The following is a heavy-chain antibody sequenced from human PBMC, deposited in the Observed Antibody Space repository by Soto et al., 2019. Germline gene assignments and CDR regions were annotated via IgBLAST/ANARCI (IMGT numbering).Heavy chain of an antibody. D-gene: IGHD2-2*01. Sequence: GESLKISCKGSGYSFASYWIVWVRQMPGKGLEWLGIIYPSDSNTKYNPALQGQVTFSADKSTNTAYLQWSSLRASHTATYYCASSPRGYCSSTSCRELGNYYGMDVWGQGTTVTVSS. CDR3: ASSPRGYCSSTSCRELGNYYGMDV. CDR2: IYPSDSNT. CDR1: GYSFASYW. J-gene: IGHJ6*02. V-gene: IGHV5-51*01.